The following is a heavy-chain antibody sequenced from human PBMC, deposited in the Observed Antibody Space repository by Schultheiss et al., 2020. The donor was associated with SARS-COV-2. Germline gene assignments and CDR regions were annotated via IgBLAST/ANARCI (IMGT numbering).Heavy chain of an antibody. J-gene: IGHJ6*02. Sequence: GGSLRLSCAASGFTFSSYSMNWVRQAPGKGLEWVSAISGSGGSTYYADSVKGRFTISRDNSKNTLYLQMNSLRAEDTAVYYCARDPGRDNYGYHYYALDVWGRGTTVTVSS. CDR2: ISGSGGST. CDR1: GFTFSSYS. CDR3: ARDPGRDNYGYHYYALDV. D-gene: IGHD4-11*01. V-gene: IGHV3-23*01.